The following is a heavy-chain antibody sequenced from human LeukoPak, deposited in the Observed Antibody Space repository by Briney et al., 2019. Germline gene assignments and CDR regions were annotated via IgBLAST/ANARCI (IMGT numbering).Heavy chain of an antibody. CDR2: ISGSGTST. D-gene: IGHD6-6*01. V-gene: IGHV3-23*01. Sequence: GGSLRLSCAASGFTFSSYAMSWVRQAPGKGLEWVSGISGSGTSTYYADSVKGRFTISRDNSKNTLYLQMNSLRAEDTAVYYCAKDSTSRQDYYVDYWGQGTLVTVSS. J-gene: IGHJ4*02. CDR3: AKDSTSRQDYYVDY. CDR1: GFTFSSYA.